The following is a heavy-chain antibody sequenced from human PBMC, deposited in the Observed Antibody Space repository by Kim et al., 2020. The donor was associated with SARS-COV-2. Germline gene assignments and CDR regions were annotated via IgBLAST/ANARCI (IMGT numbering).Heavy chain of an antibody. J-gene: IGHJ4*02. CDR3: LGGYYFDY. CDR2: GNGNI. Sequence: GNGNIIYSQKFQGRGTLRTDTSASTAYMELSSLRSEDSAVYFCLGGYYFDYWGQGTLVTVSS. V-gene: IGHV1-3*01. D-gene: IGHD2-15*01.